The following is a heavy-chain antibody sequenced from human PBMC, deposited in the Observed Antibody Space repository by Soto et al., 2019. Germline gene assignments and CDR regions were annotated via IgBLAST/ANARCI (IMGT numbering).Heavy chain of an antibody. J-gene: IGHJ6*03. D-gene: IGHD2-2*01. CDR3: ARGAWDVVVPAAMRYYYYYYMDV. CDR1: GFTFSSYG. CDR2: IWYDGSNK. V-gene: IGHV3-33*01. Sequence: GGSLRLSCAASGFTFSSYGMHWVRQAPGKGLEWVAVIWYDGSNKYYADSVKGRFTISRDNSKNTLYLQMNSLRAEDTAVYYSARGAWDVVVPAAMRYYYYYYMDVWGKGTTVTVSS.